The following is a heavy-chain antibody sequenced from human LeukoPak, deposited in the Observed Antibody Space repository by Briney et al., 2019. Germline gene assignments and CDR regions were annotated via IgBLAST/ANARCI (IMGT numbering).Heavy chain of an antibody. J-gene: IGHJ4*02. V-gene: IGHV4-59*08. Sequence: SETMSLTCTLSGGSISSYYWSWIRQPPGKGLEWVGYVYYSVSTNYNPSLRSQVTISVDTSKKQFSLKLSSVAAADAAVYYCARGGNYGDYDGYFDYWGQGTLVTVSS. CDR1: GGSISSYY. CDR2: VYYSVST. D-gene: IGHD4-17*01. CDR3: ARGGNYGDYDGYFDY.